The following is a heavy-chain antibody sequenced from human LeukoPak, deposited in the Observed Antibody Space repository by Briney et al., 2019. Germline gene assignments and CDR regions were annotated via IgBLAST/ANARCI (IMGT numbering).Heavy chain of an antibody. CDR3: AKDYVQVSTGVLDC. D-gene: IGHD5/OR15-5a*01. CDR1: GFTFNSYG. Sequence: GGSLRLSCAASGFTFNSYGMHWVRQAPGKGLEWVAVISYDGSNEYYADSVKGRLTISRDNSKNTMYLQMNSLRAEETAVYYCAKDYVQVSTGVLDCWGQGILVTVSS. V-gene: IGHV3-30*18. J-gene: IGHJ4*02. CDR2: ISYDGSNE.